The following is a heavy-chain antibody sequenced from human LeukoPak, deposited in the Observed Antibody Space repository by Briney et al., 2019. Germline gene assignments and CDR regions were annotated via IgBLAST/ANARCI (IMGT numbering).Heavy chain of an antibody. V-gene: IGHV3-33*01. J-gene: IGHJ4*02. D-gene: IGHD1-20*01. CDR3: ARDRYNWNDRPDYYFDY. CDR1: GFTFSSYG. CDR2: IWYDGSNK. Sequence: GGSLRLSCAASGFTFSSYGMHWVRQAPGKGLEWVAVIWYDGSNKYYAGSVKGRFTISRDNSKNTLYLQMNSLRAEDTAVYYCARDRYNWNDRPDYYFDYWGQGTLVTVSS.